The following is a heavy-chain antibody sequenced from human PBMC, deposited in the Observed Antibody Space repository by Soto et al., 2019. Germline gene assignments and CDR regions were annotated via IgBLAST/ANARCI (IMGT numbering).Heavy chain of an antibody. J-gene: IGHJ4*02. CDR2: IYYSGST. D-gene: IGHD2-2*01. CDR3: ARDFGRHCGSTRNEPFFVDY. V-gene: IGHV4-59*01. CDR1: GGSISSYY. Sequence: SETLSLTCTVSGGSISSYYWSWIRQPPGKGLEWIGYIYYSGSTNYNPSLKSRVTISVDTSKNPFSLELTSVTATDTGVYYCARDFGRHCGSTRNEPFFVDYWGQGTLVTVSS.